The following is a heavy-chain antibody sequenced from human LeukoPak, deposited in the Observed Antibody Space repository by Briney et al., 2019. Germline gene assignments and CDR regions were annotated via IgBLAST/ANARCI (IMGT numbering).Heavy chain of an antibody. D-gene: IGHD6-13*01. CDR1: GGSFSGYY. V-gene: IGHV4-34*01. Sequence: SETLSLTCAVYGGSFSGYYWSWIRQPPGKGLERIGEINHSGSTNYNPSLKSRVTISVDTSKNQFSLELSSVTAADTAVYYCARGLPRGGSSWSRHYFDYWGQGTLVTVSS. CDR2: INHSGST. J-gene: IGHJ4*02. CDR3: ARGLPRGGSSWSRHYFDY.